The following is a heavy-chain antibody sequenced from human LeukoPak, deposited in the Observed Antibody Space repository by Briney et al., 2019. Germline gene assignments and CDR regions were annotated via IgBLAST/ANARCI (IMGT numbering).Heavy chain of an antibody. D-gene: IGHD3-16*01. V-gene: IGHV3-15*05. CDR2: IKTKTDGGTT. CDR3: ARGRALGGSYSYFDY. CDR1: GFTFSNAW. Sequence: SGGSLRLSCAASGFTFSNAWMSLFRQAPGKGLEWVGRIKTKTDGGTTDYAAPVKGRFTISRDDSKSTLYLQMNSLKTEDTAVYSCARGRALGGSYSYFDYWGQGTLVTVSS. J-gene: IGHJ4*02.